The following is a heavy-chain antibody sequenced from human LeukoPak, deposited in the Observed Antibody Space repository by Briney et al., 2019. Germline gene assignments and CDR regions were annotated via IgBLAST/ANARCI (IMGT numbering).Heavy chain of an antibody. J-gene: IGHJ4*02. CDR3: ARGGPGSSHLFDY. CDR1: GFNFYSYS. V-gene: IGHV3-48*01. Sequence: GGSLRLSCAASGFNFYSYSINWVRQAPGKGLEWVSFISNGGSTMFYADSVKGRFTISRDMAKSSLYLQMNSLRAEDTAVYYCARGGPGSSHLFDYWGQGTLVTVSS. D-gene: IGHD3-10*01. CDR2: ISNGGSTM.